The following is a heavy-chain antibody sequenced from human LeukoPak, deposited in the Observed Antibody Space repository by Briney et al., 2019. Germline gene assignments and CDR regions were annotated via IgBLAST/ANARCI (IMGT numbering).Heavy chain of an antibody. CDR3: ARSDELELDY. J-gene: IGHJ4*02. Sequence: SETLSLTCAVPDGPFSGYYWSWIRQPPGKGLEWIGEINHTGRTNYNQSLKSRVAISVDTSKKQFSLKVTSVTAADTGVYYCARSDELELDYWGQGTLVTVSS. D-gene: IGHD1-7*01. V-gene: IGHV4-34*01. CDR2: INHTGRT. CDR1: DGPFSGYY.